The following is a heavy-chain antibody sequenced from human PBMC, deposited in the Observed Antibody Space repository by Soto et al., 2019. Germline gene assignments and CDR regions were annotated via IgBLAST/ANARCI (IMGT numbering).Heavy chain of an antibody. CDR1: GFTFSSYG. Sequence: GGSLRFSCAASGFTFSSYGMHWVRQAPGKGLEWVAVISYDGSNKYYADSVKGRFTISRDNSKNTLYLQMNSLRAEDTAVYYCAKDESGYARDPVIDDYWGQGTLVTVSS. CDR3: AKDESGYARDPVIDDY. J-gene: IGHJ4*02. V-gene: IGHV3-30*18. D-gene: IGHD5-12*01. CDR2: ISYDGSNK.